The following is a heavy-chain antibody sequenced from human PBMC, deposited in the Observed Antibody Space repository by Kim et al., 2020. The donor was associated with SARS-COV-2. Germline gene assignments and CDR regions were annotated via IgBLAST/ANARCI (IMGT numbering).Heavy chain of an antibody. CDR1: GYTFTSYY. Sequence: ASVKVSCKASGYTFTSYYMHWVRQAPGQGLEWMGIINPSGGSTSYAQKFQGRVTMTRDTSTSTVYMELSSLRSEDTAVYYCARVAVGGSGSYYKSLNFDYWGQGTLVTVSS. J-gene: IGHJ4*02. CDR2: INPSGGST. V-gene: IGHV1-46*01. D-gene: IGHD3-10*01. CDR3: ARVAVGGSGSYYKSLNFDY.